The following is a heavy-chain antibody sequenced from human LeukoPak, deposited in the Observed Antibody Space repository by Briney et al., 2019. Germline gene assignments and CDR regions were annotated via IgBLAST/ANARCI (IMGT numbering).Heavy chain of an antibody. Sequence: PSETLSLTCTVSGGSISSSYYYWGWIRQPPGKGLEWIGSTHYSGSTHSKPSLKSRVTISVDTSKNQFSLKLSSVTAADTAIYYCGRNIVDSGYPRYMDVWGKGTRSPSP. D-gene: IGHD3-16*02. J-gene: IGHJ6*03. CDR2: THYSGST. CDR1: GGSISSSYYY. CDR3: GRNIVDSGYPRYMDV. V-gene: IGHV4-39*01.